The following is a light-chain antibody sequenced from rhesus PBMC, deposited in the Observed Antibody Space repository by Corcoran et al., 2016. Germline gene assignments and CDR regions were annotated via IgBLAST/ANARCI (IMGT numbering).Light chain of an antibody. V-gene: IGKV1-19*01. CDR3: QQYDDLPWT. Sequence: DIQLTQSPSSLPASVGDKVTITCHASQGISSGLAWYQQKPGKAPKPLSYAAPRLQSGVPSRFSGDGSGTDYTLPISNLQPEDFATYYCQQYDDLPWTFGQGTKVEIK. J-gene: IGKJ1*01. CDR1: QGISSG. CDR2: AAP.